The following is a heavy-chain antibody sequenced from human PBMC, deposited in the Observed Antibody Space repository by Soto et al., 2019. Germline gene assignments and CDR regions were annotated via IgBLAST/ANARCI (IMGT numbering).Heavy chain of an antibody. CDR1: RGTFTNYA. CDR2: IMPFFESG. V-gene: IGHV1-69*01. D-gene: IGHD6-19*01. Sequence: QVYLVQSGAEVKKPGSSVKVSCKALRGTFTNYAFSWVRQAPGQGLEWMGGIMPFFESGNYAQKFQGRINITADESTSSVYLELTSLRSEDTAVYYCARDRAGSYSHFVYWGQVTLVTVSS. CDR3: ARDRAGSYSHFVY. J-gene: IGHJ4*02.